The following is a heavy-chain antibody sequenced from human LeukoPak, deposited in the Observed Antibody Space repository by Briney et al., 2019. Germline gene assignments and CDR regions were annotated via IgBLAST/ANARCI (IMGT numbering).Heavy chain of an antibody. CDR2: INHSGST. V-gene: IGHV4-34*01. D-gene: IGHD4-23*01. CDR1: GGSFSGYY. CDR3: ASSTVVKWGFDY. J-gene: IGHJ4*02. Sequence: SETLSLTCAVYGGSFSGYYWSWIRQPPGKGLEWIGEINHSGSTNYNPSLKSRVTISVDTSKNQFSLKLSSVTAADTAVYYCASSTVVKWGFDYWGQGTLVTVSS.